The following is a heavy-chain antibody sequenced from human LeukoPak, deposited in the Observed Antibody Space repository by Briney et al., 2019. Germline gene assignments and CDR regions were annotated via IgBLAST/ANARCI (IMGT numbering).Heavy chain of an antibody. CDR1: GVTFCVYV. D-gene: IGHD6-13*01. CDR3: AKARIAPDH. V-gene: IGHV3-23*01. CDR2: IIGSGDKK. J-gene: IGHJ4*02. Sequence: GGALRRSPVAPGVTFCVYVMSWGCQALGKGLEWVSGIIGSGDKKFYTDSVYDRFTISRDNYKNTVYLQMKSLRGEDTAVYYCAKARIAPDHWAEGTLVTVSS.